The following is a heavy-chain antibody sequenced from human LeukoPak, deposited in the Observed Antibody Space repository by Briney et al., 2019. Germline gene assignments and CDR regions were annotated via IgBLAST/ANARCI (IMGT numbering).Heavy chain of an antibody. Sequence: SETLSLTCTVSGGSLSSYYWGWIRQPPGEGLEWIGNIYYSGSTNYNPSLKSRFTISVDTSKNQFSLKLSSVTAADTAVYYCARVARSSWPYYFDYWGQGTLVTVSS. D-gene: IGHD6-13*01. CDR1: GGSLSSYY. CDR2: IYYSGST. V-gene: IGHV4-59*01. CDR3: ARVARSSWPYYFDY. J-gene: IGHJ4*02.